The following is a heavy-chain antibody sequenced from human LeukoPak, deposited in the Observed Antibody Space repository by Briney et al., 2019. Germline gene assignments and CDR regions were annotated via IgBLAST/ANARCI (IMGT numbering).Heavy chain of an antibody. Sequence: GGSLRLSCAASGFAFSSHGMHWVRQAPGKGLEWVAVISYDGSNKYYADSVKGRFTISRDNSKNTLYLQMNSLRAEDTAVYYCARDYYGSGSYGMDVWGQGTTVTVSS. J-gene: IGHJ6*02. D-gene: IGHD3-10*01. V-gene: IGHV3-30*19. CDR1: GFAFSSHG. CDR2: ISYDGSNK. CDR3: ARDYYGSGSYGMDV.